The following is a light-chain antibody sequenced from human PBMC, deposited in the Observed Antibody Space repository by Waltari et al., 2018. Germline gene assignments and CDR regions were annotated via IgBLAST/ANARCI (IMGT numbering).Light chain of an antibody. CDR3: QQYGTSPWT. J-gene: IGKJ1*01. CDR2: GAS. Sequence: EVVLTPSPGTLPLSPGERATLSCRARFHVAMNYLAWYQPKHGQAPRLLIYGASGRASGIPEMFSGSGSGTDFTLTISRREPEDFAVYYCQQYGTSPWTFGQGTKVEIK. CDR1: FHVAMNY. V-gene: IGKV3-20*01.